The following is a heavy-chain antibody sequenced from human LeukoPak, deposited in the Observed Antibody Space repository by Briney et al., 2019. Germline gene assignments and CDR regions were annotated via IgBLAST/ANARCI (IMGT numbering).Heavy chain of an antibody. CDR2: INHSGST. J-gene: IGHJ6*03. V-gene: IGHV4-4*02. CDR1: GGSISSSNW. D-gene: IGHD1-26*01. Sequence: SETLSLTCAVSGGSISSSNWWSWVRQPPGKGLGWIGEINHSGSTNYNPSLKSRVTISVDTSKNQFSLKLSSVTAADTAVYYCARTEGGTSGSYRGHYYYYMDVWGKGTTVTVSS. CDR3: ARTEGGTSGSYRGHYYYYMDV.